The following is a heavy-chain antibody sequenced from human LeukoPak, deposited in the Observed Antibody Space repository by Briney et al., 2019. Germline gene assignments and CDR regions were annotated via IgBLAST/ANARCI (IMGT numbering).Heavy chain of an antibody. CDR2: IYHSGST. J-gene: IGHJ4*02. CDR3: AREGHYYDSSGYYHNPIDY. V-gene: IGHV4-59*12. Sequence: SETLSLTCTVSGGSISSYYWSWIRQPPGKGLEWIGYIYHSGSTYYNPSLKSRVTISVDRSKNQFSLKLSSVTAADTAVYYCAREGHYYDSSGYYHNPIDYWGQGTLVTVSS. CDR1: GGSISSYY. D-gene: IGHD3-22*01.